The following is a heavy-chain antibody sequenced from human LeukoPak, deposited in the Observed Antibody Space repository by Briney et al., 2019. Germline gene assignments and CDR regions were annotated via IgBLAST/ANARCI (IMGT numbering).Heavy chain of an antibody. J-gene: IGHJ4*02. D-gene: IGHD3-10*01. CDR1: GFTFSSYS. CDR3: ARDSFTYGSGSYYFDY. CDR2: ISSSSSYI. Sequence: GGSLRLSCAASGFTFSSYSMNWVRQAPGKGLEWVSSISSSSSYISYADSVKGRFTISRDNAKNSLYLQMNSLRAEDTAVYYCARDSFTYGSGSYYFDYWGQGTLVTVSS. V-gene: IGHV3-21*06.